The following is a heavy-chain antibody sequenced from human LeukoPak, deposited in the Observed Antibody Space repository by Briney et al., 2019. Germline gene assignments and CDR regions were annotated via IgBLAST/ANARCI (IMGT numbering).Heavy chain of an antibody. CDR3: ARDEVRYYCSGGSCYSFAV. CDR1: GGTFSSYA. Sequence: RASVKVSCKASGGTFSSYAISWVRQAPGQGLEWMGRIIPILGIANYAQKFQGRVTITADKSTSTAYMELSSLRSEDTAVYYCARDEVRYYCSGGSCYSFAVWGQGTLVTVSS. V-gene: IGHV1-69*04. CDR2: IIPILGIA. J-gene: IGHJ4*02. D-gene: IGHD2-15*01.